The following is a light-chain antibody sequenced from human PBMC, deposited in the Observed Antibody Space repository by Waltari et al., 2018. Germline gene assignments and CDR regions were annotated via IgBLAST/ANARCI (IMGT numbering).Light chain of an antibody. CDR3: QQYGTIPRT. V-gene: IGKV3-20*01. Sequence: EIVLTQSPGTLSLSPGERATLSCRASQRVSGNYLAWYQQKPGQAPRLLIYGASSRATGIPDRFSGSGSGTDFTLTISRLEPEDFAVYYCQQYGTIPRTFGQGTKVEIK. CDR2: GAS. CDR1: QRVSGNY. J-gene: IGKJ1*01.